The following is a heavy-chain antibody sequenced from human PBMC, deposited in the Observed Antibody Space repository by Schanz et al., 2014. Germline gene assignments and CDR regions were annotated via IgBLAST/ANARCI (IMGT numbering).Heavy chain of an antibody. CDR1: GFTFSDYW. CDR2: IKHDGSVK. D-gene: IGHD1-1*01. V-gene: IGHV3-7*01. J-gene: IGHJ4*02. CDR3: AKDLDANYFDY. Sequence: EVQLVESGGGLVQPGGSLRLSCTASGFTFSDYWMSWVRQAPGKGPEWVANIKHDGSVKDYVDSVEGRFTISRDNSKNTLYLQMNGLRGEDTAVYYCAKDLDANYFDYWGQGILVTVSS.